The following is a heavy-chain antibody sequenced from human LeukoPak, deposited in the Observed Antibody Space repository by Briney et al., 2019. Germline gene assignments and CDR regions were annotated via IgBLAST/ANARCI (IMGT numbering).Heavy chain of an antibody. CDR1: GYSFTGYA. CDR2: INTNTGNP. D-gene: IGHD3-10*01. CDR3: ARDGGSGSYYNVFDY. Sequence: ASVKVSCKASGYSFTGYAMNWVRQAPGQGLEWMGWINTNTGNPTYAQGFTGWFVFFSDTSVSTAYLQISSLKAEDTAVYYCARDGGSGSYYNVFDYWGQGTLVTVSS. V-gene: IGHV7-4-1*02. J-gene: IGHJ4*02.